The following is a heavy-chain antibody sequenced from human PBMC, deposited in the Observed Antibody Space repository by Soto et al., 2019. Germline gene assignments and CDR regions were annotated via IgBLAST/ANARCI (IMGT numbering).Heavy chain of an antibody. D-gene: IGHD3-10*01. J-gene: IGHJ6*02. V-gene: IGHV4-38-2*02. CDR3: ARDGEGSGSYYSAYYYYGMDV. CDR2: LYHIGST. Sequence: SETLSLTCAVSGYSISSGNYWAWIRQPPGRGLEWIGSLYHIGSTYYNPSLKSRVTISVDTSKNQFSLKLSSVTAADTAVYYCARDGEGSGSYYSAYYYYGMDVWGQGTTVTVSS. CDR1: GYSISSGNY.